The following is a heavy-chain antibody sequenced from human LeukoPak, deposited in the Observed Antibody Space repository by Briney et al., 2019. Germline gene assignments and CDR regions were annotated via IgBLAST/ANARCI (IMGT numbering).Heavy chain of an antibody. CDR3: ARLNPLGGGSCYDY. D-gene: IGHD2-15*01. CDR1: GFTSSSYS. V-gene: IGHV3-21*01. J-gene: IGHJ4*02. CDR2: ISSSSSYI. Sequence: GGSLRLSCAASGFTSSSYSMNWVRQAPGKGLEWVSYISSSSSYIYYADSVKGRFTISRDNAKNSLYLQMKSLRAEDTAVYYCARLNPLGGGSCYDYWGQGTLVTVSS.